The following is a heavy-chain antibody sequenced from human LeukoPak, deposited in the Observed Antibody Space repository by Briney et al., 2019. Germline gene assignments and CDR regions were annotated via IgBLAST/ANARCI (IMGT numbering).Heavy chain of an antibody. CDR3: ARGGYSYGLALWY. CDR2: ISSSSSYI. CDR1: GFTFSSYS. D-gene: IGHD5-18*01. J-gene: IGHJ4*02. Sequence: PGGSLRLSCAASGFTFSSYSMNWVRQAPGKGLEWVSSISSSSSYIYYADSVKGRFTISRDNAKNSLYLQMNSLRAEDTAVYYCARGGYSYGLALWYWGQGTLVTVFS. V-gene: IGHV3-21*01.